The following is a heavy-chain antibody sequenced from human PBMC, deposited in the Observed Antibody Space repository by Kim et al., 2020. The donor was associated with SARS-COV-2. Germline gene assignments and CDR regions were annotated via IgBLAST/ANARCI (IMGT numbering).Heavy chain of an antibody. Sequence: GGSLRLSCAVSGFTFGSDWMSWVRQAPGKALEWVGNIKPDGGAKCYADSVKGRFTISRDNAKNSVYLQMNSLRAEDTAVHYCVSGKKLWGQGTLVTVSS. CDR2: IKPDGGAK. V-gene: IGHV3-7*01. CDR3: VSGKKL. CDR1: GFTFGSDW. J-gene: IGHJ4*02.